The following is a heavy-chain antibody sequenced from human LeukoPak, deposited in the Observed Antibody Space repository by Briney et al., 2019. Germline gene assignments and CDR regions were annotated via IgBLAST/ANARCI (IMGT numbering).Heavy chain of an antibody. CDR2: MNPSSGNT. CDR3: ARGMVGNAFDI. CDR1: GYTFTSYD. J-gene: IGHJ3*02. Sequence: GASVKVSCKASGYTFTSYDINLVRQATGQGLEWMGWMNPSSGNTGYAQKFQVRVTITRNTSTGTAYMELSSLRAEDTAVYYCARGMVGNAFDIWGQGTMVTVSS. V-gene: IGHV1-8*03. D-gene: IGHD3-10*01.